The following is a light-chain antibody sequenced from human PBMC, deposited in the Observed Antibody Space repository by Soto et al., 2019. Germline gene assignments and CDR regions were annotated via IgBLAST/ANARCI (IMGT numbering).Light chain of an antibody. CDR2: DAS. CDR3: QQYYSVPFT. J-gene: IGKJ4*01. CDR1: QDIGNY. Sequence: DIQMTQSPSSLPASVGDRVTLTCQASQDIGNYLNWYQQKPGKAPKLLIFDASDLETGVPSRFSGSGSGTDFTFTISSLQPEDIATYYCQQYYSVPFTFGGGTKVEIK. V-gene: IGKV1-33*01.